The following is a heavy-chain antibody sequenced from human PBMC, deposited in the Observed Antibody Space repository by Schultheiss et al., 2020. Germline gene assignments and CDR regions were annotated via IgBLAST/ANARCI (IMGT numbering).Heavy chain of an antibody. Sequence: SETLSLTCVVYGASFSGYSWNWIRQPPGKGLEWIGEINHSGSTNYNPSLKSRVTISVDTSKNQFSLKLSSVTAADTAVYYCARQDLGSRIVGAPFDYWGQGTLVTVSS. J-gene: IGHJ4*02. CDR1: GASFSGYS. D-gene: IGHD1-26*01. CDR3: ARQDLGSRIVGAPFDY. V-gene: IGHV4-34*01. CDR2: INHSGST.